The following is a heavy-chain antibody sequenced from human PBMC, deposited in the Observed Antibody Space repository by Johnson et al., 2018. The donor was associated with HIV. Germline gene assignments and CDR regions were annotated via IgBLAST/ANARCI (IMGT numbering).Heavy chain of an antibody. CDR3: ARDQGELRRTHAFDS. Sequence: VQLVESGGGLIQPGRSLRLSCAASGFTFSDYGMHWVRQAPGKGLEWVTHISYDGSNKFYADSVKGRFTISRDNSKNTLYLQMNSLRHEDTAVYYCARDQGELRRTHAFDSWGQGTMVTVSS. J-gene: IGHJ3*02. CDR1: GFTFSDYG. V-gene: IGHV3-30*03. D-gene: IGHD1-14*01. CDR2: ISYDGSNK.